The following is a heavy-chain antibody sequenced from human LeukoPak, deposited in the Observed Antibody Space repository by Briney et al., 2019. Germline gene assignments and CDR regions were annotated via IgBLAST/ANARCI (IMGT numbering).Heavy chain of an antibody. J-gene: IGHJ4*02. CDR3: ARENFQY. Sequence: PGGSLRLSCAASGFTFSSYSMNWVRQAPGKGLEWVANIKPDGSDEYYVDSVKGRFTISRDNAENSLYLQMNSLRAEDTAVYYCARENFQYWAQGTLVTVSS. V-gene: IGHV3-7*04. CDR1: GFTFSSYS. CDR2: IKPDGSDE.